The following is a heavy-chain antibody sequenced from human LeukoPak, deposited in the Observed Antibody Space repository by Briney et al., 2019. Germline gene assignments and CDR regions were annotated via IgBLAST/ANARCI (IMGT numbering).Heavy chain of an antibody. D-gene: IGHD1-14*01. CDR2: INPKPGGT. CDR1: GYSFTGQD. Sequence: GASVKVSCKASGYSFTGQDMHWVRQAPGQGLEWMGWINPKPGGTNYAQKLQGRVTITRDTTTSAAFMELSRLTSDDTAVYYCASYPRYNNAPPFDYWGQGTLVTVSS. V-gene: IGHV1-2*02. J-gene: IGHJ4*02. CDR3: ASYPRYNNAPPFDY.